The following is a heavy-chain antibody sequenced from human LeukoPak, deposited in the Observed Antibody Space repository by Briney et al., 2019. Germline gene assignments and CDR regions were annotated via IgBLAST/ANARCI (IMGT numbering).Heavy chain of an antibody. J-gene: IGHJ4*02. Sequence: ASVKVSCKASGYTFTGYYMHWVRQAPGQGLEWMGRINPNSGGTNYAQKFQGRVTMTRDTSISTAYMELSGLRSDDTAVYYCARGGDYYDTTYDYWGQGTLVTVSS. CDR1: GYTFTGYY. CDR3: ARGGDYYDTTYDY. D-gene: IGHD3-22*01. V-gene: IGHV1-2*06. CDR2: INPNSGGT.